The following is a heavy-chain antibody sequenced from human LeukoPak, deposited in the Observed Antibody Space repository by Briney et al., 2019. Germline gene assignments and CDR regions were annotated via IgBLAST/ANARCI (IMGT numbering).Heavy chain of an antibody. CDR2: IYSGGST. J-gene: IGHJ4*02. CDR3: AREGYGGNSGRDY. Sequence: GGSLRLSCAASGFTVGSNYMSWVRQAPGKGLEWVSVIYSGGSTYYADSVKGRFTISRDNSKNTLYLQMNSLRAEDTAVYYCAREGYGGNSGRDYWGQGTLVTVSS. CDR1: GFTVGSNY. V-gene: IGHV3-53*01. D-gene: IGHD4-23*01.